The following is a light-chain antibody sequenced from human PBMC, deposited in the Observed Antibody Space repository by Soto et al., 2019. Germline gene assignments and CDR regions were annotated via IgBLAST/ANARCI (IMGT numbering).Light chain of an antibody. Sequence: QSALTQPASVSGSPGQSITISCTGTSRDVGGYNYVSWYQKHPGKAPKLMIYDVSNRPSGVSNRFSGSKSGNTASLTISGLQAEDEADYYCSSYTSSRTVVFGGGTKVTVL. CDR1: SRDVGGYNY. CDR3: SSYTSSRTVV. J-gene: IGLJ2*01. V-gene: IGLV2-14*01. CDR2: DVS.